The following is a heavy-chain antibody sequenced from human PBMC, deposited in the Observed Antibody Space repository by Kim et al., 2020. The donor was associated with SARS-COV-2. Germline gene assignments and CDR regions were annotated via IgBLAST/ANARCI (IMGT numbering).Heavy chain of an antibody. CDR1: GFTVSSNY. CDR2: IYSGGST. V-gene: IGHV3-66*02. D-gene: IGHD2-15*01. Sequence: GGSLRLSCAASGFTVSSNYMSWVRQAPGKGLEWVSVIYSGGSTYYADSVKGRFTISRDNSKNTLYLQMNSLRAEDTAVYYCARYCSGGSCGSPDAFDIWGQGTMVTVSS. CDR3: ARYCSGGSCGSPDAFDI. J-gene: IGHJ3*02.